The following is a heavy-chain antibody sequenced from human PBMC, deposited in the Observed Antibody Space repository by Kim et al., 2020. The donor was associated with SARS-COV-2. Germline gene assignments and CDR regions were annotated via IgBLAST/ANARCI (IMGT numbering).Heavy chain of an antibody. D-gene: IGHD3-22*01. CDR3: AKDRHYDSSGYYPGFFDY. Sequence: GGSMRLSCAASGFTFSSYAMSWVRQAPGKGLEWVSAISGSGGSTYYADSVKGRFTISRDNSKNTLYLQMNSLRAEDTAVYYCAKDRHYDSSGYYPGFFDYWGQGTLVTVSS. CDR2: ISGSGGST. V-gene: IGHV3-23*01. J-gene: IGHJ4*02. CDR1: GFTFSSYA.